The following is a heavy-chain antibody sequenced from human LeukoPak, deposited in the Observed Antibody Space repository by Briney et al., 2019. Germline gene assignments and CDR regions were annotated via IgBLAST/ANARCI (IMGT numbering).Heavy chain of an antibody. Sequence: GASVKVSCKASGYTFTGYYMHWVRQAPGQGLEWMGWINPNSGGTNYAQKFQGRVTMTRDTSISTAYMELSRLRSDDTAVYYCAREVQISIAENWFDPWGQGTLVTVSS. CDR1: GYTFTGYY. J-gene: IGHJ5*02. CDR3: AREVQISIAENWFDP. CDR2: INPNSGGT. D-gene: IGHD6-6*01. V-gene: IGHV1-2*02.